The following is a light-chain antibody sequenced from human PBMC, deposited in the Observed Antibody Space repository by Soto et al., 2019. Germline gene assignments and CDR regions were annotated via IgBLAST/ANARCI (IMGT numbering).Light chain of an antibody. Sequence: QSALTQPPSAAGSPGQSVTISCTGTSSDVGGYDYVSWYQQHPGKAPKLMIYEVTIRPAGVSDRFSGSKSGNTASLTVSGLQAEDEADSYSRSYTGGNPAYVFGTGTKLTVL. CDR1: SSDVGGYDY. CDR3: RSYTGGNPAYV. CDR2: EVT. J-gene: IGLJ1*01. V-gene: IGLV2-8*01.